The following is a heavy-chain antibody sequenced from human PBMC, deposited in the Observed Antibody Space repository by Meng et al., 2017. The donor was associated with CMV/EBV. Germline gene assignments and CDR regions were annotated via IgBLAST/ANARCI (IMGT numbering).Heavy chain of an antibody. J-gene: IGHJ4*02. CDR3: ARDARIAARRGDY. CDR2: INPNSGGT. Sequence: KAYGYTFTGYYLHWVRQAHGQGLEWMGWINPNSGGTNYAQKFQGRVTMARDTSISTAYMELSRLRSDDTAVYYCARDARIAARRGDYWGQGTLVTVSS. D-gene: IGHD6-6*01. V-gene: IGHV1-2*02. CDR1: GYTFTGYY.